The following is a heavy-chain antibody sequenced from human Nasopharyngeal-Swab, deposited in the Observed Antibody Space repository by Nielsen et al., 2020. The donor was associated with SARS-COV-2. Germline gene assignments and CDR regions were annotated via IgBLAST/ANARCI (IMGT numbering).Heavy chain of an antibody. D-gene: IGHD2-21*01. CDR2: ISGSGDTT. Sequence: GESLKISCVAGGFTFSSYAMSWVRQAPGKGLEWVSIISGSGDTTYYADSVNDRFTISRDNSKNTLYLQTNSLRVEDTAVYFCAKAPYLRGLDVWGQGTTVTVSS. J-gene: IGHJ6*02. CDR3: AKAPYLRGLDV. V-gene: IGHV3-23*01. CDR1: GFTFSSYA.